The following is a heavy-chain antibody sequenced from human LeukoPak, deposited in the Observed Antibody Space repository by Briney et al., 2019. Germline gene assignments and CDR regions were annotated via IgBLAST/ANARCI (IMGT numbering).Heavy chain of an antibody. CDR3: ARGKGWPAAADSGGSYFDY. V-gene: IGHV4-34*01. J-gene: IGHJ4*02. D-gene: IGHD6-13*01. CDR1: GGSFSGYY. CDR2: INHSGST. Sequence: SETLSLTCAVYGGSFSGYYWSWIRQPPGKGLEGIGEINHSGSTNYNPSLKSRVTISVDTSKNQFSLKLSSVTAAGTAVYYCARGKGWPAAADSGGSYFDYWGQGTLVTVSS.